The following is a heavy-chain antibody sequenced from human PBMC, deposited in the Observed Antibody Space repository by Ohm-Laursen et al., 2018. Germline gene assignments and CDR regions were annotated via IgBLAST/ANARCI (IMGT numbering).Heavy chain of an antibody. Sequence: GTLSLTCAVSGGSVSSGSYYWSWIRQSAGKGLECIGRISSSGSANYNPSLKSRVTMSVDTSKKQFSLRLSSVTAADTAVYYCAKVGGDHPWYFDLWGRGTLVTVSS. D-gene: IGHD2-21*01. CDR2: ISSSGSA. J-gene: IGHJ2*01. CDR3: AKVGGDHPWYFDL. CDR1: GGSVSSGSYY. V-gene: IGHV4-61*10.